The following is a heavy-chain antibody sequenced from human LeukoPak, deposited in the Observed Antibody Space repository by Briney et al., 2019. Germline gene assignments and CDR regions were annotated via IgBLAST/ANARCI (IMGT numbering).Heavy chain of an antibody. D-gene: IGHD5-18*01. CDR3: ARHRDTAMVPFDY. J-gene: IGHJ4*02. CDR2: IYPGDSDT. Sequence: GESLKISCKGSGYSFTSYWIGWVRQLPGKGLEWMGIIYPGDSDTRYSPSFQGQVTISADKSISTAYLQWSSLKASDTAMYYCARHRDTAMVPFDYWGQGTLVTVSS. V-gene: IGHV5-51*01. CDR1: GYSFTSYW.